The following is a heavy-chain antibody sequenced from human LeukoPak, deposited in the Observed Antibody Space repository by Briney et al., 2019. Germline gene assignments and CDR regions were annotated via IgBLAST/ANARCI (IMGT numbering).Heavy chain of an antibody. CDR2: IKSRTDGGTT. D-gene: IGHD3-22*01. J-gene: IGHJ4*02. Sequence: KPGGSLRFSCAASGFTFNNAWINWVRQAPGKGLEWVGRIKSRTDGGTTDYTAPVKARFTISRDDSENTLYLQMSSLKTEDTAVYYCTTVRRGPYDNDHYFDYWGQGTLVTVSS. V-gene: IGHV3-15*01. CDR1: GFTFNNAW. CDR3: TTVRRGPYDNDHYFDY.